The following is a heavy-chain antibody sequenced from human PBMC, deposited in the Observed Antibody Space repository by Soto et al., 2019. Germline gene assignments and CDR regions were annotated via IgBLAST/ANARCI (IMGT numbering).Heavy chain of an antibody. V-gene: IGHV3-48*01. Sequence: EVQLVESGGGLVQPGGSLRLSCAASGFTFSSYSMNWVRQAPGKGLEWVSYISSSSSTIYYADSVKGRFTISRDNAKNSLHLQMNSLRAEDTAVYYCARDLLTKPTNLRSGAFDIWGQGTMVTVSS. D-gene: IGHD7-27*01. J-gene: IGHJ3*02. CDR1: GFTFSSYS. CDR3: ARDLLTKPTNLRSGAFDI. CDR2: ISSSSSTI.